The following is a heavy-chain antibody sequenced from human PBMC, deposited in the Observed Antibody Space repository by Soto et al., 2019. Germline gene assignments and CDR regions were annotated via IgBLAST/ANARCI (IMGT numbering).Heavy chain of an antibody. CDR2: INPSGGST. CDR1: GYTFTSYY. J-gene: IGHJ4*02. V-gene: IGHV1-46*01. D-gene: IGHD2-21*02. Sequence: ASVKVSCKASGYTFTSYYMHWVRQAPGQGLEWMGIINPSGGSTSYAQKFQGRVTMTRDTSTSTVYMELSSLRSEDTAVYYRASSIVVVTMPDYWGQGTLVTVSS. CDR3: ASSIVVVTMPDY.